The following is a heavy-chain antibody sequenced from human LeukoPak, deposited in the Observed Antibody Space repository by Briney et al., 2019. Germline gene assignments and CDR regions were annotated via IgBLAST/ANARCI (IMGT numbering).Heavy chain of an antibody. CDR1: GFTFSGSA. J-gene: IGHJ4*02. D-gene: IGHD3-10*01. CDR2: ISRSDYTT. V-gene: IGHV3-23*01. CDR3: AKDSYSGSGTFYMGSFDY. Sequence: GGSLRLSCAASGFTFSGSAMHWVRQAPGGGLEWVSAISRSDYTTYYTDSVKGRFTTSRDNSKNTVYVQMNSLRAEDTAVYYCAKDSYSGSGTFYMGSFDYWGQGVLVTVSS.